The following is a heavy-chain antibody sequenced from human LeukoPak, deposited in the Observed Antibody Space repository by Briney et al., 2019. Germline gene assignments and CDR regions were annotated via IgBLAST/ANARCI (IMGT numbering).Heavy chain of an antibody. CDR2: IRQDGNEE. D-gene: IGHD2-2*01. Sequence: QPGGSLRLSCAGSGFTFSSYWMSWVRQAPGKGPEWVANIRQDGNEEYYVDSVKGRFTISRDNAKKSLYLQMNSLRAEDTAVYYCATQPAAANVDYWGQGTLVTVSS. V-gene: IGHV3-7*03. J-gene: IGHJ4*02. CDR3: ATQPAAANVDY. CDR1: GFTFSSYW.